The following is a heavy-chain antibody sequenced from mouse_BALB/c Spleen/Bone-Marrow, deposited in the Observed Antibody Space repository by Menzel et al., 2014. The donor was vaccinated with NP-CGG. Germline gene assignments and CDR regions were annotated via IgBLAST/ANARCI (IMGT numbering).Heavy chain of an antibody. Sequence: QVQLQQSGAELVWPGSSVKISCKASGYTFSNYWMNWMKQRPGQGLEWIGQIYPGDGDTNYIGKFTGKATLTADKSSSTAYMQLSSLTSEDSAVYFCASRGDYSYAMDYWGQGTSVTVSS. CDR3: ASRGDYSYAMDY. J-gene: IGHJ4*01. D-gene: IGHD1-1*01. CDR2: IYPGDGDT. V-gene: IGHV1-80*01. CDR1: GYTFSNYW.